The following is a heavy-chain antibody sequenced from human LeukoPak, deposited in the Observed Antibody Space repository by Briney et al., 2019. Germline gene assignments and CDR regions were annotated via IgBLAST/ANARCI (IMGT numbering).Heavy chain of an antibody. V-gene: IGHV3-53*01. D-gene: IGHD3-22*01. CDR3: ARGTSSGYFQLYFDY. CDR2: IYSGGST. Sequence: LPGGSLRLSCAASGFTVSSNYMTWVRQAPGKGLEWVSVIYSGGSTYYADSVKGRFTISRDNSKNTLYLQMNSLRAEDTAVYYCARGTSSGYFQLYFDYWGQGTLVTVSS. J-gene: IGHJ4*02. CDR1: GFTVSSNY.